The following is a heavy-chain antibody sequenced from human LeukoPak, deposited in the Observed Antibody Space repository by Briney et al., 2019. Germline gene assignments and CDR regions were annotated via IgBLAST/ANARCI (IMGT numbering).Heavy chain of an antibody. Sequence: GGSLRLSCAASGFTFSNAWMSWVRQAPGKGLEWVGRIKSKTDGGTTDYAAPVKGRFTISRDDSKNTLYLQMNSQKTEDTAVYYCTTPRRDGYNFGYWGQGTLVTVSS. J-gene: IGHJ4*02. D-gene: IGHD5-24*01. CDR1: GFTFSNAW. CDR2: IKSKTDGGTT. V-gene: IGHV3-15*01. CDR3: TTPRRDGYNFGY.